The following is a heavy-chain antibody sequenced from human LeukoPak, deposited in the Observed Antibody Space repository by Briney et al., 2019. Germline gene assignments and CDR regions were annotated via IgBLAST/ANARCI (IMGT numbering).Heavy chain of an antibody. Sequence: TSETLSLTCTVSGGSISSGSYYWSWIRQPAGKGLEWIGRIYTSGSTNYNPSLKSRVTISLDTSKNQFSLKLSSVTAADTAVYYCARGVRGVIDYWGQGTLVTVSS. CDR1: GGSISSGSYY. J-gene: IGHJ4*02. CDR3: ARGVRGVIDY. CDR2: IYTSGST. D-gene: IGHD3-10*01. V-gene: IGHV4-61*02.